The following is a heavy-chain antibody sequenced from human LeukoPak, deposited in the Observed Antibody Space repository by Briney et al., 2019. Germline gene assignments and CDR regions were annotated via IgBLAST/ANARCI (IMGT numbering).Heavy chain of an antibody. CDR2: IDWDDDK. CDR3: AREGGIMITFGGVIEPYYFDY. D-gene: IGHD3-16*02. J-gene: IGHJ4*02. V-gene: IGHV2-70*04. CDR1: GFSLSTSGMR. Sequence: SGPALVKPTQTLTLTCTFSGFSLSTSGMRVSWIRQPPGKALEWLARIDWDDDKFYNTSLKTRLTISTDTSKNQVILTMTNMDPVDTATYYCAREGGIMITFGGVIEPYYFDYWGQGTLVTVSS.